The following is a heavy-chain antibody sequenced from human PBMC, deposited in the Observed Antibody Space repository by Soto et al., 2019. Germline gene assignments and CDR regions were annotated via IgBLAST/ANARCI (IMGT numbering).Heavy chain of an antibody. CDR1: GYRFTSFW. J-gene: IGHJ4*02. CDR2: VYPGDSDT. Sequence: DVQLVQSGAGVKKPGESLKISCQGSGYRFTSFWIGWVRQMPGKGLEWMGIVYPGDSDTRYSPSFQGQVNISVDKSISTAYLQWSSLKASDTAMYYCASTGGSTEGYYFDYWGQGTLVTVSS. CDR3: ASTGGSTEGYYFDY. D-gene: IGHD5-12*01. V-gene: IGHV5-51*01.